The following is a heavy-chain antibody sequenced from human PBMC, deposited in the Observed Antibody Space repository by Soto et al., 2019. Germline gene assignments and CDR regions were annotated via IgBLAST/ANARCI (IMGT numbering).Heavy chain of an antibody. J-gene: IGHJ6*02. CDR3: ARGASCSSASCYDNFHYGLAV. CDR2: ITASNGNT. V-gene: IGHV1-18*01. D-gene: IGHD2-2*01. CDR1: GYTFTNYG. Sequence: QVQLVQSGPEVKKPGASVKVSCKASGYTFTNYGITWVRQAPGQGLEWMGGITASNGNTNYAREIQGRLTLTRDTSTSTAYMELRSLRSDDTAVYYWARGASCSSASCYDNFHYGLAVWGQGTTVIVSS.